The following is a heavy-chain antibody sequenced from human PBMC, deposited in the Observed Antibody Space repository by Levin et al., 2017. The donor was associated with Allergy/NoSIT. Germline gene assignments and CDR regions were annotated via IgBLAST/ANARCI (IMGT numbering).Heavy chain of an antibody. CDR3: ARGPPNWGYDY. CDR1: GYTFTSYD. J-gene: IGHJ4*02. Sequence: PRASVKVSCKASGYTFTSYDINWVRQAAGQGPEWMGWMSPYSGNTGYAQKFQGRVTMTRDASISTAYMELSSLRSDDTAVYYCARGPPNWGYDYWGQGTLVTVSS. D-gene: IGHD7-27*01. V-gene: IGHV1-8*01. CDR2: MSPYSGNT.